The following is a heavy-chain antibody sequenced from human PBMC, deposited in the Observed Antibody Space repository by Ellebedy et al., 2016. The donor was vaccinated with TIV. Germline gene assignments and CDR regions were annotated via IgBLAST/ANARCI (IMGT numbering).Heavy chain of an antibody. CDR3: ARRGSYGDYAVHVNSWFDS. V-gene: IGHV3-7*01. Sequence: PGGSLRLSCAASGFSFRSYWMSWVRQAPGKGPEWVANIYQDGSEKYYVDSVEGRFTISRDNAKNVLYLEMKSLRAEDTAVYYCARRGSYGDYAVHVNSWFDSWGQGTPVTVSP. CDR1: GFSFRSYW. J-gene: IGHJ5*01. CDR2: IYQDGSEK. D-gene: IGHD4-17*01.